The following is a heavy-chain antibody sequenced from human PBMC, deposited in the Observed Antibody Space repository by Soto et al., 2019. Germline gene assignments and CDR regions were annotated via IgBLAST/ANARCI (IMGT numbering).Heavy chain of an antibody. V-gene: IGHV4-31*03. CDR1: GGSISSGGYY. CDR3: ARPTGNRFDS. CDR2: VHNSGST. D-gene: IGHD1-1*01. Sequence: QVQLQESGPGLVKASQTLSLTCTVSGGSISSGGYYWSWIRQHPGKGLEWIGYVHNSGSTYYNPSVKSRATILMDTSKNQFSLRLTSATAADTAVYYCARPTGNRFDSWGQGSLVTVSS. J-gene: IGHJ4*02.